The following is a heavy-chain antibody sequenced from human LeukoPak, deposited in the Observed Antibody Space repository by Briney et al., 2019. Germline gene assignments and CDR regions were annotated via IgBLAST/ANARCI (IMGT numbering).Heavy chain of an antibody. J-gene: IGHJ4*02. Sequence: GGSLRLSCAASGFTFSSYGMHWVRQAPGKGLEWVALIWFDGSNKYYADSVKGRFTISRDNSKNTLYLQMDSLRDEDMAVYYCARDRGYSYGHSFNYWGQGTLVTVSS. CDR3: ARDRGYSYGHSFNY. CDR2: IWFDGSNK. CDR1: GFTFSSYG. D-gene: IGHD5-18*01. V-gene: IGHV3-33*01.